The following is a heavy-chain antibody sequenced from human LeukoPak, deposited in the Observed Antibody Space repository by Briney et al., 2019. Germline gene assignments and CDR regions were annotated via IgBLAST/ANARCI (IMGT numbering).Heavy chain of an antibody. J-gene: IGHJ4*02. CDR2: ISSSSSYI. Sequence: GGSLRLSCAASGFTFSSYSMNWVRQAPGKGLEWFSSISSSSSYIYYADSVKGRSTISRDNAKNSLYLQMNSLRAEDTAVYYCARASEDYYDSSGYGNFDYWGQGTLVTVSS. CDR1: GFTFSSYS. CDR3: ARASEDYYDSSGYGNFDY. V-gene: IGHV3-21*01. D-gene: IGHD3-22*01.